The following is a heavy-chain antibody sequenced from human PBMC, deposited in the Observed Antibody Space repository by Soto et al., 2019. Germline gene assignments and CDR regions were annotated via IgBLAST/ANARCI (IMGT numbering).Heavy chain of an antibody. CDR3: ARDSSGISQARDDDFDI. Sequence: QVQLVESGGGVVQPGRSLRLSCAASGFTFSSYGMHWVRQAPGKGLEWVAVIWYDGSNKYYADSVKGRFTISRDNSKNTLYLQINSLRAEDTAVYYCARDSSGISQARDDDFDIWGQGTMVTVSS. CDR1: GFTFSSYG. D-gene: IGHD1-20*01. CDR2: IWYDGSNK. J-gene: IGHJ3*02. V-gene: IGHV3-33*01.